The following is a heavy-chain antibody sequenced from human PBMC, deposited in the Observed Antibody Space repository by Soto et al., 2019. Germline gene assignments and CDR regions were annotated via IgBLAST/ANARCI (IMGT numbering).Heavy chain of an antibody. CDR3: ARVPSVVTPGNDYFGVDV. D-gene: IGHD2-2*01. J-gene: IGHJ6*02. V-gene: IGHV5-51*01. CDR1: GYSFTYYC. CDR2: IYPNDADT. Sequence: VESLKISCKGSGYSFTYYCIAWVRQRPGKDLEWMGIIYPNDADTRYNPSFQGQVTISADKSISTAYLQWTSLKTSDTAMYYCARVPSVVTPGNDYFGVDVWGQGTTVTVSS.